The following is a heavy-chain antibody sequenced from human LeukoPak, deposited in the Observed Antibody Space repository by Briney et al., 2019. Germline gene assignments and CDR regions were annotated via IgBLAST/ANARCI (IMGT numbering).Heavy chain of an antibody. Sequence: SSGTLSLTCAVSGGSILTTNWWSWVRQPPGKGLEWIGEVHLSGASNYNPSLKSRVNMSIDKSKDQLSLELTSVTAADTAIYYCTRESGAFSPFGFWGQGTLVTVSS. V-gene: IGHV4-4*02. D-gene: IGHD1-26*01. CDR3: TRESGAFSPFGF. CDR2: VHLSGAS. CDR1: GGSILTTNW. J-gene: IGHJ4*02.